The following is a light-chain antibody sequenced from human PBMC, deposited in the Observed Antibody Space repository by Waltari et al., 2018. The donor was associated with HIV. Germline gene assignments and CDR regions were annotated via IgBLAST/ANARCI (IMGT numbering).Light chain of an antibody. CDR3: HQYGSSPET. CDR2: GAS. J-gene: IGKJ4*01. CDR1: QSVSSSY. V-gene: IGKV3-20*01. Sequence: EIVLTQSPGTLSLSPGERATLSCRASQSVSSSYLAWYRQKLGPAPRLLIYGASSRATGIPDRFSGSGSETDFTFTISRLEPEDFAVYYCHQYGSSPETFGGGTKVEIK.